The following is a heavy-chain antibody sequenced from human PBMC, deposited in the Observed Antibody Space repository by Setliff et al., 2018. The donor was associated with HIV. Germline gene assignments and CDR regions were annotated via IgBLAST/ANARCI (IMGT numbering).Heavy chain of an antibody. J-gene: IGHJ3*02. CDR3: ARDRTPSYYNFWSGPGVFDI. Sequence: GASVKVSCKASGGTFSRYPISWVRQAPGQGLEWMGWIIPIFGTANYPENFQGRVTITADESSSTAYMDLSSLRSEDTAVYYCARDRTPSYYNFWSGPGVFDIWGQGTMVTVSS. CDR2: IIPIFGTA. D-gene: IGHD3-3*01. CDR1: GGTFSRYP. V-gene: IGHV1-69*13.